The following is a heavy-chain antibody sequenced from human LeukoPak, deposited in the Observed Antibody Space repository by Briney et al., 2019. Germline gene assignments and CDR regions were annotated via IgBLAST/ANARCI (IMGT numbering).Heavy chain of an antibody. J-gene: IGHJ5*02. D-gene: IGHD2-2*01. Sequence: SVKVSCKASGGTFSSYAISWVRQAPGQGLEWMGRIIPIFGLANYAQKFQGRVTITADKSTSTAYMELSSLRSEDTAVYYCASQSGTYCSSTSCYRSDPWGQGTLVTVSS. V-gene: IGHV1-69*04. CDR1: GGTFSSYA. CDR3: ASQSGTYCSSTSCYRSDP. CDR2: IIPIFGLA.